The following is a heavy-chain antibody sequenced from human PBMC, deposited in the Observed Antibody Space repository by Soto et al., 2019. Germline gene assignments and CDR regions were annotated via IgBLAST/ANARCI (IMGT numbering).Heavy chain of an antibody. J-gene: IGHJ6*02. D-gene: IGHD2-2*01. CDR2: IYYTGTT. CDR3: ARERYQVISDGMDV. Sequence: QVQLQESGPGLVRPSETLSLTCTVSGAAVSSVNYYWSWIRQSPGKGLESIGYIYYTGTTNYSPSLRSRVTMSIDTSQNQFSLTLSSVTSADTAVYYCARERYQVISDGMDVWGQGTTVTVSS. V-gene: IGHV4-61*01. CDR1: GAAVSSVNYY.